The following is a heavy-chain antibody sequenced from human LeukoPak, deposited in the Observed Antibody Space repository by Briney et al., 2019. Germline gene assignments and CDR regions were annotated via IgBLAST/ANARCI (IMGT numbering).Heavy chain of an antibody. Sequence: GGSLRLSCAASGFTFSSYAMHWVRQAPGKGLEWVAVISYDGSYKFYADSVKGRFTISRDNSKSTLYLQMNSLRAEDTAIYYCAKDRYSSLNEIDYWGQGTLVAVSS. CDR2: ISYDGSYK. D-gene: IGHD6-19*01. CDR1: GFTFSSYA. V-gene: IGHV3-30*04. J-gene: IGHJ4*02. CDR3: AKDRYSSLNEIDY.